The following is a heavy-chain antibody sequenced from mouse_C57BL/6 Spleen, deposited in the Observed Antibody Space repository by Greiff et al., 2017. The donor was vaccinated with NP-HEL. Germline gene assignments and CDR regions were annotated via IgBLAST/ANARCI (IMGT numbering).Heavy chain of an antibody. V-gene: IGHV1-15*01. Sequence: QVQLKESGAELVRPGASVTLSCKASGYTFTDYEMHWVKQTPVHGLEWIGAIDPETGGTAYNQKFKGKAILTADKSSSTAYMELRSLTSEDSAVYYCTRPFVSNWGQGTTLTVSS. CDR2: IDPETGGT. CDR3: TRPFVSN. J-gene: IGHJ2*01. CDR1: GYTFTDYE. D-gene: IGHD2-12*01.